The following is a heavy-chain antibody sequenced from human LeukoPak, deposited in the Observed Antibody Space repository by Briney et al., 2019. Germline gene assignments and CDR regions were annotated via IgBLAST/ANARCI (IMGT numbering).Heavy chain of an antibody. Sequence: SETLSLTCAVYGGSFSGYYCSWIRQPPGKRLEWIGEINHSVSTNYNPSLKSRVTISVDTSKNPFSLNRSSVTAADTAVYYCARYCSSTNCYKGGFDPWGQGTLVTVSS. D-gene: IGHD2-2*02. J-gene: IGHJ5*02. CDR2: INHSVST. CDR3: ARYCSSTNCYKGGFDP. V-gene: IGHV4-34*01. CDR1: GGSFSGYY.